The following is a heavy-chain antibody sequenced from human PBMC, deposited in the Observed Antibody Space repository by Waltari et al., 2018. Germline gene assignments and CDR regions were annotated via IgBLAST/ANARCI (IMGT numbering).Heavy chain of an antibody. CDR3: ARDLNVISLVQDLDY. Sequence: EVQLVESGGGLVKPGGSLRLSCAASGFIFSTYSMNWVRQAPGKGLEWVSSISDSSSYRYYADSVKVRFTISRDNAKNSLYLQINSLRAEDTAVYYCARDLNVISLVQDLDYWGQGTLVTVSS. CDR1: GFIFSTYS. D-gene: IGHD3-10*01. CDR2: ISDSSSYR. V-gene: IGHV3-21*06. J-gene: IGHJ4*02.